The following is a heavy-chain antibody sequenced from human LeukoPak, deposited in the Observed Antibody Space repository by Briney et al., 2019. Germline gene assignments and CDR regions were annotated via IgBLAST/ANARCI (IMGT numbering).Heavy chain of an antibody. Sequence: PSETLSLTCTVSGGFISSGDYYWSWIRQPPGKGLEWIGYIYYSGSTYYNPSLKSRVTISVDTSKNQFSLKLSSVTAADAAVYYCARGAILRYFDHLPYFDYWGQGTLVTVSS. D-gene: IGHD3-9*01. V-gene: IGHV4-30-4*08. CDR1: GGFISSGDYY. CDR3: ARGAILRYFDHLPYFDY. CDR2: IYYSGST. J-gene: IGHJ4*02.